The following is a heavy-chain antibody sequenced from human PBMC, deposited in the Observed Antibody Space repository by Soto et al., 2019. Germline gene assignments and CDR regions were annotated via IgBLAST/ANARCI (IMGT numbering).Heavy chain of an antibody. CDR1: GGSFSGYF. CDR3: ARGRHFYGIDY. D-gene: IGHD3-10*01. Sequence: SETLSLTCAVFGGSFSGYFWSWVRQPPGRGLDWIGEIGHSGSTNYNPSLKSRVTISIDTSKNQFSLKLSSVTAADTAVYYCARGRHFYGIDYWGQGALVTVS. J-gene: IGHJ4*02. CDR2: IGHSGST. V-gene: IGHV4-34*01.